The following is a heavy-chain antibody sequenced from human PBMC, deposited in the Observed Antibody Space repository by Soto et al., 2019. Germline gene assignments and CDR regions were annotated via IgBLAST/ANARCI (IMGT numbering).Heavy chain of an antibody. Sequence: EVQLVESGGGLVQPGGSLRLSCAASGFTVSSNYMSWVRQAPGKGLEWVSVIYSGGSTYYADSVKGRFTISRDNSKNTLYLQMNSLRAEDTAVYYCARDRGCSGGSCYSGYWFDPWGQGTLVTVSS. V-gene: IGHV3-66*01. D-gene: IGHD2-15*01. CDR3: ARDRGCSGGSCYSGYWFDP. J-gene: IGHJ5*02. CDR1: GFTVSSNY. CDR2: IYSGGST.